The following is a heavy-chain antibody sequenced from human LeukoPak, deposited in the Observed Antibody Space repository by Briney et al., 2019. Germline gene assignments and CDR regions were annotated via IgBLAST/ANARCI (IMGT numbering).Heavy chain of an antibody. D-gene: IGHD5-18*01. J-gene: IGHJ6*03. CDR1: GYHFTGYH. CDR3: ASGSGYSSDYYMDV. Sequence: ASVKVSCMASGYHFTGYHVHWLRQAPGQGLEWMGIINPSGGSTRYEQKFQGRVTMTRDMSTSTVYMELSSLRSEDTAVYYCASGSGYSSDYYMDVWGKGTTVTVSS. V-gene: IGHV1-46*01. CDR2: INPSGGST.